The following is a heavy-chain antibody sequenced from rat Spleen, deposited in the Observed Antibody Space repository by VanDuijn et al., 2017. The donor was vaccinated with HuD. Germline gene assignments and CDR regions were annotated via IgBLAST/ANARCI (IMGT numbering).Heavy chain of an antibody. CDR3: TRQDYNNWYFDF. D-gene: IGHD1-10*01. CDR2: INYDGSST. J-gene: IGHJ1*01. CDR1: GFTFSDYY. Sequence: EVQLVESAGGLVQPGRSLKLSCAASGFTFSDYYMAWVRQAPTKGLEWVATINYDGSSTYYRDSVKGRFTISRDNAKSTLYLQMDSLRSEDTATYYCTRQDYNNWYFDFWGPGTMVTVSS. V-gene: IGHV5-29*01.